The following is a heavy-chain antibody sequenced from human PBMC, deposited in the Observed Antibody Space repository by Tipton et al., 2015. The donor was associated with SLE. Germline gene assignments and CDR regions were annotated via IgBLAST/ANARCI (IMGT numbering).Heavy chain of an antibody. Sequence: SLRLSCTASGFIFSKYAMHWVRQAPGKGLEYVSAISNNGGNPYYANTVKGRFTISRVNSKNSLYLQMNSLRAEDTAVYYCASHPRHNRDYSDSVDGLDIWGQGTMVTVSS. CDR1: GFIFSKYA. J-gene: IGHJ3*02. CDR3: ASHPRHNRDYSDSVDGLDI. CDR2: ISNNGGNP. V-gene: IGHV3-64*01. D-gene: IGHD4-11*01.